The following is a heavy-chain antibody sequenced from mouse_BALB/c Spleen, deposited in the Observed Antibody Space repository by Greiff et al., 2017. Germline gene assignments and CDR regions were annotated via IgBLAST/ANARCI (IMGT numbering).Heavy chain of an antibody. J-gene: IGHJ2*01. Sequence: EVKLVESGGGLVQPGGSLRLSCATSGFTFTDYYMSWVRQPPGKALEWLGFIRNKANGYTTEYSASVKGRFTISRDNSQSILYLQMNTLRAEDSATYYCARDPPKYRYDDGGYYFDYWGQGTTLTVSS. V-gene: IGHV7-3*02. CDR1: GFTFTDYY. CDR2: IRNKANGYTT. CDR3: ARDPPKYRYDDGGYYFDY. D-gene: IGHD2-14*01.